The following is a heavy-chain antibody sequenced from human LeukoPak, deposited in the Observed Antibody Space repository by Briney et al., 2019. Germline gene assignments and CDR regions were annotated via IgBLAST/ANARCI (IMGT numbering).Heavy chain of an antibody. CDR3: AKGGSGYFADL. Sequence: GGSLRLSCAASGFIFNNYGLIWVRQAPGKGLQWVSAISNDGGGTTYADFVKGRFTISRDNSKNTLFLQMNSLRAEDTALYYCAKGGSGYFADLWGQGTLVTVSS. CDR1: GFIFNNYG. D-gene: IGHD3-22*01. CDR2: ISNDGGGT. V-gene: IGHV3-23*01. J-gene: IGHJ5*02.